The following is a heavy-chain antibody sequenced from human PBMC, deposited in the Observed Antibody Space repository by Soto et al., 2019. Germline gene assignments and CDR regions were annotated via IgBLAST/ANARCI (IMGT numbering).Heavy chain of an antibody. V-gene: IGHV3-9*01. Sequence: EVELVESGGGLVLPGGSLRLSCEASGFNFNNYAMHWVRQAPGKGLEWVSGISWTGETIVYADFVKGRFTISRDKSKSSLYLEMNSLRPEDPALYYCAKDEIGVAGNSALDMWGQGTMVTVSS. J-gene: IGHJ3*02. CDR2: ISWTGETI. CDR1: GFNFNNYA. D-gene: IGHD3-22*01. CDR3: AKDEIGVAGNSALDM.